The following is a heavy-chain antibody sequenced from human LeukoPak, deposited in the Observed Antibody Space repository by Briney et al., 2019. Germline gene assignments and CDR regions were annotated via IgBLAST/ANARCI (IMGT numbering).Heavy chain of an antibody. CDR2: IRYDGSNK. Sequence: GGSLRLSCAASGFIFSSYGMHWVRQAPGKGLEWGAFIRYDGSNKYYADSVKGRFTISRDNSKNTLFLQMNSLRPEDTAVYYCAKDPRGYSYACVPFYFDYWGQGTLVTVSS. CDR3: AKDPRGYSYACVPFYFDY. D-gene: IGHD5-18*01. CDR1: GFIFSSYG. V-gene: IGHV3-30*02. J-gene: IGHJ4*02.